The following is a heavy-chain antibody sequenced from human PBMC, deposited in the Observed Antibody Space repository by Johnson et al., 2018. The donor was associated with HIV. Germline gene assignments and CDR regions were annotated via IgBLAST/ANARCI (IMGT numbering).Heavy chain of an antibody. V-gene: IGHV3-30*04. CDR3: AIESGHFGVSAFDM. CDR1: GFTFSSYA. D-gene: IGHD3-10*01. Sequence: QMLLVESGGGVVQPGRSLRLSCAASGFTFSSYAMHWVRQAPGKGLEWVAVISYDGSNKYYADSVKGRFTISRDNSKNTLYLQMSSLRVEDTAVYYCAIESGHFGVSAFDMWGQGTMVTVSS. J-gene: IGHJ3*02. CDR2: ISYDGSNK.